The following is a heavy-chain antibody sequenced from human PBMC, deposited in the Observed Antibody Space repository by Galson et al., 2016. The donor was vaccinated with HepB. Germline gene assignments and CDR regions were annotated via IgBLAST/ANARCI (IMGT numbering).Heavy chain of an antibody. Sequence: SVKVSCKASGYILTGYYVHWVRQAPGQGLEWMGWIDPRSGGTIYAENFQGRVTMTRDTSINTAYMELSRLRSADTAVYYCARLRRMVTTGSWSSPSYFDYWGQGTRVTVSS. V-gene: IGHV1-2*02. J-gene: IGHJ4*02. CDR1: GYILTGYY. D-gene: IGHD5-18*01. CDR2: IDPRSGGT. CDR3: ARLRRMVTTGSWSSPSYFDY.